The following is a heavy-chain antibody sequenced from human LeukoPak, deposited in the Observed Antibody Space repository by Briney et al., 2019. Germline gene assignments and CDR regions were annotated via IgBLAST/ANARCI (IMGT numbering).Heavy chain of an antibody. CDR1: GFTFDDYA. Sequence: GGSLRLSCAASGFTFDDYAMHWVRQAPGKGLEWVSGISWNSGTKGYADSVRGRFTISRDNAKNSLYLQMNSLRGEDAALYYCAVLHYYAMDVWGQGTTVTVSS. J-gene: IGHJ6*02. D-gene: IGHD2-8*01. CDR2: ISWNSGTK. V-gene: IGHV3-9*01. CDR3: AVLHYYAMDV.